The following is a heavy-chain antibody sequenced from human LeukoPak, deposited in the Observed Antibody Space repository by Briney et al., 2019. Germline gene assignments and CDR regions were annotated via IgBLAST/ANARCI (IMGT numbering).Heavy chain of an antibody. D-gene: IGHD3-22*01. J-gene: IGHJ4*02. CDR3: AREPYYYDSSGYTGFDY. CDR1: GGSISTYY. Sequence: SETLSLTCTVSGGSISTYYWSWIRQPAGKGLEWIGRIYSSGSTNYNPSLKSRVTMSVDTSKNQFSLKLSSVTAADTAVYYCAREPYYYDSSGYTGFDYWGQGTLVTVSS. CDR2: IYSSGST. V-gene: IGHV4-4*07.